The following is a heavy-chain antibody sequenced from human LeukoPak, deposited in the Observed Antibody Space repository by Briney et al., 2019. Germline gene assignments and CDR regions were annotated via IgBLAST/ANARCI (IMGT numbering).Heavy chain of an antibody. Sequence: PGGSLRLSYAASGFTFSSYWMHWVRQAPGKGLVWVSRINSDGSSTSYADSVKGRFTISRDNAQSSLYLQMNSLRAEDTAVYYCASYLDILAGNQDLAYWGQGALVTVSS. J-gene: IGHJ4*02. CDR2: INSDGSST. CDR1: GFTFSSYW. D-gene: IGHD3-9*01. CDR3: ASYLDILAGNQDLAY. V-gene: IGHV3-74*01.